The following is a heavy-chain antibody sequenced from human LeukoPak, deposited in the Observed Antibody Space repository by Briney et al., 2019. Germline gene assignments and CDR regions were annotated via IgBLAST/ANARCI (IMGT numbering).Heavy chain of an antibody. CDR1: GGSISSYY. Sequence: SETLSPTCTVSGGSISSYYWSWIRQPPGKGLEWIGYIYYSGSTNYNPSLKSRVTISVDTSKNQFSLKLSSVTAADTAVYYCARRRGYCSSTSCYFHPFDPWGQGTLVTVSS. CDR3: ARRRGYCSSTSCYFHPFDP. D-gene: IGHD2-2*01. CDR2: IYYSGST. V-gene: IGHV4-59*01. J-gene: IGHJ5*02.